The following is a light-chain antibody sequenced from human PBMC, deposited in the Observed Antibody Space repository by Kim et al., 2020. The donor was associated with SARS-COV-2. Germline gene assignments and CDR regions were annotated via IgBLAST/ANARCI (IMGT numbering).Light chain of an antibody. J-gene: IGKJ4*01. Sequence: SPGERATLSYRATRSMSSSSLAWYQQKPGQAPRRLNYGASSRAAGIPDRFHGSGSGTNFTLTISRLGPEDFAVYYCQQYGSSPLTFGGGTKVDIK. V-gene: IGKV3-20*01. CDR2: GAS. CDR1: RSMSSSS. CDR3: QQYGSSPLT.